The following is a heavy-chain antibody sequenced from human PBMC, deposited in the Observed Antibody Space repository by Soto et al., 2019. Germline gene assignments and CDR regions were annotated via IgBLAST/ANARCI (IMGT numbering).Heavy chain of an antibody. CDR3: ASPLKWSGYYIAFDY. J-gene: IGHJ4*02. CDR1: GATFSSFA. CDR2: IIPIFDTI. D-gene: IGHD3-3*01. V-gene: IGHV1-69*13. Sequence: ASVKVSCKASGATFSSFAFSWVRQAPGQGLEWMGVIIPIFDTINYAQKFQGRVTITADESTGTAYMELSSLTSEDTAVYYCASPLKWSGYYIAFDYWGQGTLVTVSS.